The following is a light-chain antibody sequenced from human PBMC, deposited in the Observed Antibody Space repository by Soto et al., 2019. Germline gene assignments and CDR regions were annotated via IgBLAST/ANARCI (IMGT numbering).Light chain of an antibody. CDR1: EGVGSF. J-gene: IGKJ2*01. V-gene: IGKV3-11*01. CDR3: QQRGYWPRT. CDR2: DAS. Sequence: VLTQSPGTLSLSPGDTATLSCRASEGVGSFLALYRQKPGQPPRLLIYDASYRANGIPARFSGSGSATEFTLTINSLEPEDFAVYYCQQRGYWPRTFGQGTTLEI.